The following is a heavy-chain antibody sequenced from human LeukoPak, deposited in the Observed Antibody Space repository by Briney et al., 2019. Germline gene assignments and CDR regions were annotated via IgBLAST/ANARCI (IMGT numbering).Heavy chain of an antibody. CDR2: IYTSGST. CDR1: GGSISSYY. J-gene: IGHJ4*02. D-gene: IGHD1-26*01. CDR3: ASDSKSGRYFDY. V-gene: IGHV4-4*07. Sequence: SETLSLTCTVSGGSISSYYWSWIRQPAGKGLEWIGRIYTSGSTNYNPSLKSRVTMSVDTSKNQFSLKLSSVTAADTAVYYCASDSKSGRYFDYWGQGTLVTVSS.